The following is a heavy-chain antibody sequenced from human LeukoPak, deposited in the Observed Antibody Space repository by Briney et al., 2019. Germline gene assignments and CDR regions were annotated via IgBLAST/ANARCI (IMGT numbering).Heavy chain of an antibody. V-gene: IGHV1-2*02. D-gene: IGHD3-22*01. CDR3: ARDQESSGYYAAPPDY. J-gene: IGHJ4*02. CDR1: GYTFTGYY. Sequence: GASVKVSCKASGYTFTGYYMHWVRQAPGQGLEWMGWINPNSGGTNYAQKFQGRVTMTRDTSISTAYMELSRLRSDDTAVYYCARDQESSGYYAAPPDYWGQGTLVTVSS. CDR2: INPNSGGT.